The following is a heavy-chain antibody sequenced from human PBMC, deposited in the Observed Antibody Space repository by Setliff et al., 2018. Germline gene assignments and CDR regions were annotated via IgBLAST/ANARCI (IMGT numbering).Heavy chain of an antibody. V-gene: IGHV1-2*02. CDR1: GYTFTDYY. CDR3: ARPATVAMGDYYFDS. J-gene: IGHJ4*02. CDR2: INPHTSST. D-gene: IGHD2-21*02. Sequence: GASVKVSCKASGYTFTDYYVHWVRQAPGQGPEWMGWINPHTSSTHSTQKFQGRLTMTRDTSITTAYMELRSLGSDDTAIYYCARPATVAMGDYYFDSWGQGTLVTVSS.